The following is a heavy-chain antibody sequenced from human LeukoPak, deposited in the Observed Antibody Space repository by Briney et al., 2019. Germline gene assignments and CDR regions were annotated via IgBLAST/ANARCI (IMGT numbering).Heavy chain of an antibody. D-gene: IGHD3-10*01. CDR2: ITGGGGTT. J-gene: IGHJ4*02. CDR1: GFTFSSYA. Sequence: SGGSLRLSCAASGFTFSSYAMTWVRQAPGKGLEWVSTITGGGGTTYYPDSVKGRFTISRDNSKNTLYLQMNSLRAEDTAVYYCAKDSVRGVIRYFDYWGQGTLVTVSS. CDR3: AKDSVRGVIRYFDY. V-gene: IGHV3-23*01.